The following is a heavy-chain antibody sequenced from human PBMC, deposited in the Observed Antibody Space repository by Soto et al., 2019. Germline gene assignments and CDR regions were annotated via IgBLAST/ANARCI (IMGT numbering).Heavy chain of an antibody. CDR2: TSYDGTKK. J-gene: IGHJ4*02. V-gene: IGHV3-30-3*01. Sequence: QVQLVESGGRVVQPGGSLRLSCAGSGFTFSHDSLSWVRQAPGKGLEWVAATSYDGTKKYYADSVRGRFIISRDSSKNSLDLQMSVLIGEDTAVYYCAGMYYGEDSVNSLWGQGTPVTVSS. CDR1: GFTFSHDS. D-gene: IGHD2-8*01. CDR3: AGMYYGEDSVNSL.